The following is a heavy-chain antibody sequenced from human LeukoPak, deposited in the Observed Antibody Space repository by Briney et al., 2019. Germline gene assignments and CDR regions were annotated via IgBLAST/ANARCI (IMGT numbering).Heavy chain of an antibody. V-gene: IGHV3-9*02. J-gene: IGHJ4*02. Sequence: PGRSLRLSCAASGFTSDDYAMHWVRQAPGKGLEWVSGISWHSGSIGYADSVKGRFTISRNNAKNSLYLQMNSLRAEDTALYYCAKALGSSWPYYFDYWGQGTLVTVSS. CDR3: AKALGSSWPYYFDY. D-gene: IGHD6-13*01. CDR1: GFTSDDYA. CDR2: ISWHSGSI.